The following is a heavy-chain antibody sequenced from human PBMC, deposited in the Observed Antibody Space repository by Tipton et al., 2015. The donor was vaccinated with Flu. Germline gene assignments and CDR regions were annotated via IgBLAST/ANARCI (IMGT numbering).Heavy chain of an antibody. D-gene: IGHD6-19*01. CDR1: GGSISTYY. CDR2: FYNNGST. V-gene: IGHV4-4*07. J-gene: IGHJ4*01. CDR3: ARLRADPSAGWHTFDS. Sequence: TLSLTCSVSGGSISTYYWSWIRQPAGKGLEWVGHFYNNGSTRYNPSLKNRCTMSADTSRSQFSLKVTSVTAADTAVYYCARLRADPSAGWHTFDSWGHGSLVTVSS.